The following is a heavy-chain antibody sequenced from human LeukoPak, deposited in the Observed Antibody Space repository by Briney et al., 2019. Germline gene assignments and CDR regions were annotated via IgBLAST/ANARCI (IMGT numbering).Heavy chain of an antibody. D-gene: IGHD6-19*01. J-gene: IGHJ4*02. CDR2: IIPIFGTA. CDR3: ARSGYSSGPYGDY. Sequence: GTSVKVSCKASGGTFSSYAISSVRQAPGQGLEWMGGIIPIFGTANYAQKFQGRVTITTDESTSTAYMELSSLRSEDTAVYYCARSGYSSGPYGDYWGQGTLVTVSS. V-gene: IGHV1-69*05. CDR1: GGTFSSYA.